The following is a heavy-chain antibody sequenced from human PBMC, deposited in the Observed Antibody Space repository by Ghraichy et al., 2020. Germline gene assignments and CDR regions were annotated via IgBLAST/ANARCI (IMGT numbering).Heavy chain of an antibody. V-gene: IGHV4-39*01. CDR3: ARHLNYYADSNYFGETAYFDY. D-gene: IGHD3-16*01. Sequence: SQTLSLTCSVSGGSVSSGSYYWGWIRQPPGKGLEWIGSIYYRGSTYYNPSLRSRVIISVDTSRNQFSLNLRSVTAADTAVYYCARHLNYYADSNYFGETAYFDYWDRGTLVTVSS. J-gene: IGHJ4*02. CDR2: IYYRGST. CDR1: GGSVSSGSYY.